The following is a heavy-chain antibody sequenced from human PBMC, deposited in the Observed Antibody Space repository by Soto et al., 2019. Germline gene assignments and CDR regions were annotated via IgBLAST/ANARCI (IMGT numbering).Heavy chain of an antibody. CDR2: IYYSGST. V-gene: IGHV4-59*01. CDR3: ARVVESPLEYSSSWANYYYYYMDV. Sequence: SETLSLTCTVSGGSISSYYWSWIRQPPGKGLEWIGYIYYSGSTNYNPSLKSRVTISVDTSKNQFSLKLSSVTAADTAVYYCARVVESPLEYSSSWANYYYYYMDVWGKGTTVTVSS. D-gene: IGHD6-13*01. J-gene: IGHJ6*03. CDR1: GGSISSYY.